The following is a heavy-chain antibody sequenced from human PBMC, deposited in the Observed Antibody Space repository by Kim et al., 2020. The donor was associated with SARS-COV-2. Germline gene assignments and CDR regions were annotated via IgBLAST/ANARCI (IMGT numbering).Heavy chain of an antibody. D-gene: IGHD2-2*01. CDR1: GTSISSGGYY. CDR3: ARGLPVPAPIFDF. J-gene: IGHJ4*02. CDR2: TSDSGTT. V-gene: IGHV4-31*02. Sequence: SETLSLTCTVSGTSISSGGYYWTWIRQQPGKGLEWIGFTSDSGTTFSNPALKSRIVISMKTSENYFSLTLTNVTAADTAVYFCARGLPVPAPIFDFWGQGSLVAVSS.